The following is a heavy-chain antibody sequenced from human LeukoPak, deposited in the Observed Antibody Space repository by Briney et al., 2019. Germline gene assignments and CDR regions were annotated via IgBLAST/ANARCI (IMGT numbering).Heavy chain of an antibody. V-gene: IGHV3-48*01. D-gene: IGHD1-26*01. Sequence: GGSLRLSCAASGFTFSSYSMNWVRQAPGKGLEWVSYISSSSSIIYYADSVKGRFTTSRDNAKNSLYLQMNSLRAEDTAVYYCARRRYSGSSQHFDYWGQGTLVTVSS. CDR1: GFTFSSYS. CDR2: ISSSSSII. CDR3: ARRRYSGSSQHFDY. J-gene: IGHJ4*02.